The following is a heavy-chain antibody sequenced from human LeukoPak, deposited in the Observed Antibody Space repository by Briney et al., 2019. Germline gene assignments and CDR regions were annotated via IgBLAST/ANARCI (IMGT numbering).Heavy chain of an antibody. J-gene: IGHJ6*03. D-gene: IGHD2-15*01. CDR3: ARDEPQYCSGGSCYYYYYMDV. V-gene: IGHV1-69*13. CDR2: IIPIFGTA. CDR1: GGTFSSYA. Sequence: ASVKVSCKASGGTFSSYAISWVRQAPGQGLEWMGGIIPIFGTANYAQKFQGRVTITADESTSTAYMELSSLRSEDTAVYYCARDEPQYCSGGSCYYYYYMDVWGKGTTVTISS.